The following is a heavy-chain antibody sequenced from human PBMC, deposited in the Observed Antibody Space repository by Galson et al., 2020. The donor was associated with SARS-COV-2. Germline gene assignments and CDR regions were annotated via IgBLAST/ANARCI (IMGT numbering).Heavy chain of an antibody. V-gene: IGHV3-21*01. CDR2: ISTSSSYT. CDR3: ARDEGIRGYNYGRLYYGMDV. Sequence: LSLTCAASGFPFSTYSMNWVRLAPGKGLEWVSSISTSSSYTYYVDSVKGRFSISRGNPRNSLYLQMNSLRAEDTAVYYCARDEGIRGYNYGRLYYGMDVWGQGTTVTVSS. D-gene: IGHD5-18*01. J-gene: IGHJ6*02. CDR1: GFPFSTYS.